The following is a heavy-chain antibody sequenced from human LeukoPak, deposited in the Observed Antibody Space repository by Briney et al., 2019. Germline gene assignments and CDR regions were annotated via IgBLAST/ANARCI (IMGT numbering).Heavy chain of an antibody. CDR1: GGSFSGFY. J-gene: IGHJ4*02. Sequence: SETLSLTCAVYGGSFSGFYWSWIRQPPGKGLEWIGEINHSGSTNYNPSLKSRVTISVDTSKNQFSLKLSSVTAADTAVYYCARVGHGVFHYWGQGTLVTVSS. D-gene: IGHD3-16*01. CDR3: ARVGHGVFHY. V-gene: IGHV4-34*01. CDR2: INHSGST.